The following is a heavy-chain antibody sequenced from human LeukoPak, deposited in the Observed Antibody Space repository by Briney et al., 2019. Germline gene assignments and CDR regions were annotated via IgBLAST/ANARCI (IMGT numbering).Heavy chain of an antibody. CDR2: IWHDGSNK. V-gene: IGHV3-33*01. J-gene: IGHJ3*02. D-gene: IGHD1-26*01. Sequence: GGSLRLSCAASGFTFSRYGMHWVRQAPGKGLEWVAVIWHDGSNKYYADSVKGRFTISRDNSKNTLYLQMNSLRAEDTAVYFCVRDWDSGSWGGNGAFDIWGQGTMVTVSS. CDR3: VRDWDSGSWGGNGAFDI. CDR1: GFTFSRYG.